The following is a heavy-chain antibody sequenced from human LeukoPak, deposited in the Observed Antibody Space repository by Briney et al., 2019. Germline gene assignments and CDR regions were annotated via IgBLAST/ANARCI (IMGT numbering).Heavy chain of an antibody. J-gene: IGHJ5*01. D-gene: IGHD3-9*01. CDR1: GGSFSGYY. CDR2: INHSGSS. V-gene: IGHV4-34*01. Sequence: PSETLSLTCAVYGGSFSGYYWSWIRQPPGKGLEWIGEINHSGSSDYNPSLKSRVTISVDTSKNQFPLKLSSVTAADMAVYYCARAPSRYDVLTGYYGGWFDSWGQGTLVTVSS. CDR3: ARAPSRYDVLTGYYGGWFDS.